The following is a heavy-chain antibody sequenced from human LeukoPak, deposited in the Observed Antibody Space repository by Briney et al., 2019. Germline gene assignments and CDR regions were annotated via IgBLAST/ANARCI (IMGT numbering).Heavy chain of an antibody. CDR1: GFTFSSYS. CDR3: ARDRPLGCSGGSCYTPAAFQH. V-gene: IGHV3-21*01. D-gene: IGHD2-15*01. Sequence: GGSLRLSCAASGFTFSSYSMNWVRQAPGKGLEWVSSISSSSSYIHYADSVKGRFTISRDNAKNSLFLQMNSLRAEDTAVYYCARDRPLGCSGGSCYTPAAFQHWGRGTLVTVSS. CDR2: ISSSSSYI. J-gene: IGHJ1*01.